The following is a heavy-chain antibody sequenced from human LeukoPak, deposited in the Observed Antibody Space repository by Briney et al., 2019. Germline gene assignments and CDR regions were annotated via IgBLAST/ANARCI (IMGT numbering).Heavy chain of an antibody. J-gene: IGHJ4*02. D-gene: IGHD4-17*01. CDR1: GFTFSSYG. Sequence: PGGSLRLSCAASGFTFSSYGMHWVRQAPGKGLEWVAVISYDGSNKYYADSVKGRFTISRDNSKNTLYLQMNSLRAEDTAVYYCAKDGLDYGDYGPLDYWGQGTLVTVSS. V-gene: IGHV3-30*18. CDR3: AKDGLDYGDYGPLDY. CDR2: ISYDGSNK.